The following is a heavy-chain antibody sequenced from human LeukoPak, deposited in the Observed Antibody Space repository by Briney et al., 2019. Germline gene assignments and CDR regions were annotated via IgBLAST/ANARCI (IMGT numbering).Heavy chain of an antibody. CDR2: IYGGST. CDR1: GGSISSSSYY. D-gene: IGHD4-17*01. J-gene: IGHJ4*02. V-gene: IGHV4-39*01. Sequence: SETLSLTCTVSGGSISSSSYYWGWIRQPPGKGLEWIGSIYGGSTYYNPSLKSRVTISVDPSKNQFSLKLSSVPAADTAVYYCARGAYGDYFDYWGQGTLVTVSS. CDR3: ARGAYGDYFDY.